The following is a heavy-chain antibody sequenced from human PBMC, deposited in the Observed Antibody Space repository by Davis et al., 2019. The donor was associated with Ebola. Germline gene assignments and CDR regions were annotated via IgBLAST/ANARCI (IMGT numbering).Heavy chain of an antibody. J-gene: IGHJ4*02. CDR1: GFTVSSNY. CDR2: IYSGGST. D-gene: IGHD3-22*01. V-gene: IGHV3-66*01. Sequence: GGSLRLSCAASGFTVSSNYMSWVRQAPGKGLEWVSVIYSGGSTYYADSVKGRFTISRDNAKNTPYLQMNSLRDEDTAVYYCARDPLHDSSGYYLDYWGQGTLVTVSS. CDR3: ARDPLHDSSGYYLDY.